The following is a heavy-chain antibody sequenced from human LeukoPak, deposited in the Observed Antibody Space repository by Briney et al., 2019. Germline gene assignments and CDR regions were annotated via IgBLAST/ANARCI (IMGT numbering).Heavy chain of an antibody. D-gene: IGHD6-13*01. CDR2: ISYDGSNK. CDR1: GFTFSSYA. V-gene: IGHV3-30*04. Sequence: PGRSLRLSCAASGFTFSSYAMHWVPQAPGKGLEGVAVISYDGSNKYYADSVKGRFTISRDNSKNTLYLQMNSLRAEDTAVYYCARDHAAAGTGSFDYWGQGTLVTVSS. CDR3: ARDHAAAGTGSFDY. J-gene: IGHJ4*02.